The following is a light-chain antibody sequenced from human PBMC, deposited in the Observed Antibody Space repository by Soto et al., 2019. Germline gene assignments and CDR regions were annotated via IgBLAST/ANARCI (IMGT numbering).Light chain of an antibody. J-gene: IGLJ1*01. CDR2: DVS. V-gene: IGLV2-14*01. CDR3: SSYTSSSTTV. CDR1: SSDVGGYNY. Sequence: QSVLTQPASVSGSPGQSITISCTGTSSDVGGYNYVSWYQQHPGKAPKLMIYDVSNRPSGVSNRFSGPKSGNTASLTISGLQAEDEADYYCSSYTSSSTTVFGTGTRSPS.